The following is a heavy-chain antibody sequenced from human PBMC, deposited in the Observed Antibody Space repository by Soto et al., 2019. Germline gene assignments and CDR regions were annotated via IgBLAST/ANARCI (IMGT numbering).Heavy chain of an antibody. CDR1: GFTFSNAW. J-gene: IGHJ6*02. V-gene: IGHV3-15*07. CDR3: TGYYYYYGMDV. Sequence: EVQLVESGGGLVKPGGSLRLSCAASGFTFSNAWMNWVRQAPGKGLEWVGRIKSKTDGGTTDYAAPVKGRCTISRDDSKHTLYLQMNSLKTEDTAVYYCTGYYYYYGMDVWGQGTTVTVSS. CDR2: IKSKTDGGTT.